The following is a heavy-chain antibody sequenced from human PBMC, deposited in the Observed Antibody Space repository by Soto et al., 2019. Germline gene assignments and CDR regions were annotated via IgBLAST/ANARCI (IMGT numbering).Heavy chain of an antibody. CDR1: GGSISRYF. J-gene: IGHJ4*02. V-gene: IGHV4-59*08. CDR2: INENGAT. D-gene: IGHD2-2*01. Sequence: ASETLSLTCTVSGGSISRYFWSWIRQSPTKELEWLGFINENGATLYNPSLKGRFSISVDTSKSQFSLRLTSVTAADTGVYFCARYFICGATSCFRFYFWGQGAQVTVYS. CDR3: ARYFICGATSCFRFYF.